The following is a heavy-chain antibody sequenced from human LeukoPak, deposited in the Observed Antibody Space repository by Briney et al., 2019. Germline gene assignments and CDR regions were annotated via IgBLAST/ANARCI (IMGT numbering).Heavy chain of an antibody. CDR3: ATRKPGYGDSDY. CDR2: ISGSGGST. Sequence: QPGASLRRSCAASGFTFSSYAMSWLAQAPGQGLEWVSAISGSGGSTYYADCVKGRFTISRDNSKNTLYLQMNSLRAEDTAVYYCATRKPGYGDSDYWGQGTLVTVSS. D-gene: IGHD4-17*01. V-gene: IGHV3-23*01. CDR1: GFTFSSYA. J-gene: IGHJ4*02.